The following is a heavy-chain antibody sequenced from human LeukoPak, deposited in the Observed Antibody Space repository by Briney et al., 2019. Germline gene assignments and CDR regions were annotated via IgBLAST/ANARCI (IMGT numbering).Heavy chain of an antibody. V-gene: IGHV3-23*01. CDR2: ISGSGGST. CDR3: AKDQESGLLWFGELLSAFDI. CDR1: GFTFSSYA. J-gene: IGHJ3*02. Sequence: GGSLRLSCAASGFTFSSYAMSWVRQAPGKGLEWVSAISGSGGSTYYADSVKGRFTISRDNSKNTLYLQMNSLRAEDTAVYYCAKDQESGLLWFGELLSAFDIWGQGTMVTVSS. D-gene: IGHD3-10*01.